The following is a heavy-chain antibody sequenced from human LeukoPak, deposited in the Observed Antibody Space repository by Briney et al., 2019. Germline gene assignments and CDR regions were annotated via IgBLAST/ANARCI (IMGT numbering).Heavy chain of an antibody. J-gene: IGHJ5*02. Sequence: SETLSLTCAVYGGSFSGYYWSWIRQPPGKGLEWIGEINHSGSTNYNPSLKSRVTISVDTSKNQFSLKLSSVTAADTAVYYCARVGYYGSGSYAWFDPWGQGTLVTVSS. D-gene: IGHD3-10*01. CDR2: INHSGST. CDR1: GGSFSGYY. V-gene: IGHV4-34*01. CDR3: ARVGYYGSGSYAWFDP.